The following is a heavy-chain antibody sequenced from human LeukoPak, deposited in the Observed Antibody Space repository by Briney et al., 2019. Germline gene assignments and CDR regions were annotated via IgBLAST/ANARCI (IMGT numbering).Heavy chain of an antibody. CDR3: ARGLDCTNGVCYPNEGYYYYMDV. V-gene: IGHV4-4*07. J-gene: IGHJ6*03. CDR2: IYTSGST. Sequence: SETLSLTCTVSGGSISSYYWSWIRQPAGKGLEWVGRIYTSGSTNYNPSLKSRVTMSVDTSKNQFSLKLSSVTAADTAVYYCARGLDCTNGVCYPNEGYYYYMDVWGKGTTVTVSS. CDR1: GGSISSYY. D-gene: IGHD2-8*01.